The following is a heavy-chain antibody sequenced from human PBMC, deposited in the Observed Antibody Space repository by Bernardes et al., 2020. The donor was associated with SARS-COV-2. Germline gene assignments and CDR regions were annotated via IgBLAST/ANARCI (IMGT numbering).Heavy chain of an antibody. CDR2: ISGSGGTT. CDR1: GFTFSNYA. J-gene: IGHJ6*02. D-gene: IGHD3-10*01. CDR3: ARYLRGGSGTYYISVYYYYGMDV. Sequence: VGSLSLSCAASGFTFSNYAMSWVRQAPGKGLEWVSAISGSGGTTYYADSVKGRFTISRDNSKNTLYLQVNSLRAEDTAVYYCARYLRGGSGTYYISVYYYYGMDVWGQGTTVTVSS. V-gene: IGHV3-23*01.